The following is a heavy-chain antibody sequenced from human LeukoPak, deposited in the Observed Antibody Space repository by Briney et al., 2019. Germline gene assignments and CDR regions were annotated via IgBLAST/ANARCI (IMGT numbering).Heavy chain of an antibody. J-gene: IGHJ4*02. D-gene: IGHD6-19*01. Sequence: PGGSLRLSCAASGFTFSSYAMSWVRQAPGKGLEWVSALSGSGGSTYYADSVKGRFTISRDNSKNTLYLQMNSLRAEDTAVYYCAKGAVAGIRPLYYFDYWGQGTLVTVSS. CDR3: AKGAVAGIRPLYYFDY. CDR2: LSGSGGST. V-gene: IGHV3-23*01. CDR1: GFTFSSYA.